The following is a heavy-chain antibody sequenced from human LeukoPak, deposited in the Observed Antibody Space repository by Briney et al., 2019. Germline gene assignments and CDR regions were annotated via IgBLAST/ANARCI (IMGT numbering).Heavy chain of an antibody. V-gene: IGHV4-4*07. CDR1: GDSIDNYY. Sequence: PSETLSLTCTVSGDSIDNYYWNWIRQPAGKGLEWIGRFYASGSTNYNPSLKSRVTMSVDTSKNQFSLKLSYVTAADTAVYYCARGQYSGSCFDNWGQGSLVTVSS. CDR3: ARGQYSGSCFDN. CDR2: FYASGST. J-gene: IGHJ4*02. D-gene: IGHD1-26*01.